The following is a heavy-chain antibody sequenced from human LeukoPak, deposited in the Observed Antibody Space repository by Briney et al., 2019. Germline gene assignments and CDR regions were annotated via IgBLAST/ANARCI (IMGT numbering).Heavy chain of an antibody. D-gene: IGHD2-21*01. V-gene: IGHV3-23*01. Sequence: GGSLRLSCAASGFTFSSYAMSWVRQAPGKGLEWVSAISGSGGSTYYADSVKGRFTISRDNSKNTLYLQMNSLRAEGTAVYYCAKDPVYCGGDCYSGYYFDYWGQGTLVTVSS. CDR3: AKDPVYCGGDCYSGYYFDY. CDR1: GFTFSSYA. J-gene: IGHJ4*02. CDR2: ISGSGGST.